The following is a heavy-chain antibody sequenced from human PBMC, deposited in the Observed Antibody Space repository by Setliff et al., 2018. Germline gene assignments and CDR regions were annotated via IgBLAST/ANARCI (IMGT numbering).Heavy chain of an antibody. J-gene: IGHJ4*02. CDR1: GFTFSNAW. D-gene: IGHD1-7*01. Sequence: GGSLRLSCAASGFTFSNAWMNWVRQAPGKGLEWVSYISSSSSTIYYADSVKGRFTISRDNAKNSLYLQMNSLRAEDTAVYYCARAQAAYNWNYFVLGYWGQGTLVTVSS. V-gene: IGHV3-48*04. CDR2: ISSSSSTI. CDR3: ARAQAAYNWNYFVLGY.